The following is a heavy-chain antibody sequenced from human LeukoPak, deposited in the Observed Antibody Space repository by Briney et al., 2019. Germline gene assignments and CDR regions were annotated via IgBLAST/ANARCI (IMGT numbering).Heavy chain of an antibody. J-gene: IGHJ6*02. CDR2: ISAYNGNT. Sequence: ASVKVSCKASGYTFTSYGISWVRQAPGQGLEWMGWISAYNGNTNYAQKLQGRVTMTTDTSTSTAYMELRSLRSDDTAVYYCAGDRSTGFGELLYYYYYYGMDVWGQGTTVTVSS. V-gene: IGHV1-18*01. CDR3: AGDRSTGFGELLYYYYYYGMDV. D-gene: IGHD3-10*01. CDR1: GYTFTSYG.